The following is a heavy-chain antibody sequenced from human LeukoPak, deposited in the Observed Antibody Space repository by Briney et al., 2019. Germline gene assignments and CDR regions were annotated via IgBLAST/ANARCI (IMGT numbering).Heavy chain of an antibody. Sequence: GGSLRLSCAASGFTFTSYAMNWVRQAPGKGLEWVSSISSSSSYIYYADSVKGRFTISRDNAKNSLYLQMNSLRAEDTAVYYCARGAYIAAAGTRDFDYWGQGTLVTVSS. V-gene: IGHV3-21*01. J-gene: IGHJ4*02. CDR2: ISSSSSYI. D-gene: IGHD6-13*01. CDR3: ARGAYIAAAGTRDFDY. CDR1: GFTFTSYA.